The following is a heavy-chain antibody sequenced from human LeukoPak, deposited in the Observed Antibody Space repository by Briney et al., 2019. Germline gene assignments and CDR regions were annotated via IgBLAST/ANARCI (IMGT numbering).Heavy chain of an antibody. V-gene: IGHV3-48*01. D-gene: IGHD6-13*01. CDR1: GFTFSNYN. CDR3: AREPTYSSSWHTSCDY. CDR2: ITGSSRTM. Sequence: GGSLRLSCAASGFTFSNYNMNWVRQAPGKGLEWVSHITGSSRTMYYADSVKGRFTISRDNAKNSLYLQMNSLRAEDTAVYYCAREPTYSSSWHTSCDYWGQGTLVTVSS. J-gene: IGHJ4*02.